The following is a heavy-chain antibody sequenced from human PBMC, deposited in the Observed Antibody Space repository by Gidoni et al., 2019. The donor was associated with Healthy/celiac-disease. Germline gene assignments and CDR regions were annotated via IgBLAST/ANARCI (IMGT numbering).Heavy chain of an antibody. CDR2: IIPIFGTS. CDR3: ARPYDFWSGYETRGPGYDYYYGMDV. D-gene: IGHD3-3*01. CDR1: GGTFSSYA. Sequence: QVQLVQSGAEVKKTGSSVKVSCKASGGTFSSYAISWVRQAHGQELEWMGGIIPIFGTSKYAQKFNGRVTITADEYTSTSYMELSSLRSEDTAVYYCARPYDFWSGYETRGPGYDYYYGMDVWGQGTTVTVSS. V-gene: IGHV1-69*01. J-gene: IGHJ6*02.